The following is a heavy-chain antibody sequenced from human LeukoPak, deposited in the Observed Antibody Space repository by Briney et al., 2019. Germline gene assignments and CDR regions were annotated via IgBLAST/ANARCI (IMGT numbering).Heavy chain of an antibody. CDR3: ASATLRCSGGGCYEMDV. CDR2: IIPIFRTA. Sequence: ASVKVSCKASGGTFSSHVFSWVRQAPGQGLEWMGGIIPIFRTADYAQKFQGRLTITADKSTSTAYMELSSLRSDDTAVYYCASATLRCSGGGCYEMDVWGKGTTVTVSS. D-gene: IGHD2-15*01. CDR1: GGTFSSHV. J-gene: IGHJ6*04. V-gene: IGHV1-69*06.